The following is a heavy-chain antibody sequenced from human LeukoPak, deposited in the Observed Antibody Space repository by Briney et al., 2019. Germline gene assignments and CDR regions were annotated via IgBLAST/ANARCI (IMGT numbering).Heavy chain of an antibody. Sequence: SVKVSCKASGGTFSSYAISWVRQAPGQGLEWMGGIIPIFGTANYAQKFQGRVTITADESTSTAYIELSSLRSEDTAVYYCAAAVPAASWFDPWGQGTLVTVSS. V-gene: IGHV1-69*01. D-gene: IGHD2-2*01. CDR1: GGTFSSYA. J-gene: IGHJ5*02. CDR3: AAAVPAASWFDP. CDR2: IIPIFGTA.